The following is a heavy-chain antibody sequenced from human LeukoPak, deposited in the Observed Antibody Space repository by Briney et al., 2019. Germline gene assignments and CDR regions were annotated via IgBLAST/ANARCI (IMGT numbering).Heavy chain of an antibody. J-gene: IGHJ6*02. Sequence: WSPRVSCAASGFTCSNYEMHWVRQTPGKGPEWVSVVGVTGDTYYSASVKGRFIISRETAKNSLYLEMNSLRAGDTAVYYCARLSITMRHWDVWGQGTTVTVSS. CDR1: GFTCSNYE. CDR3: ARLSITMRHWDV. D-gene: IGHD3-22*01. CDR2: VGVTGDT. V-gene: IGHV3-13*01.